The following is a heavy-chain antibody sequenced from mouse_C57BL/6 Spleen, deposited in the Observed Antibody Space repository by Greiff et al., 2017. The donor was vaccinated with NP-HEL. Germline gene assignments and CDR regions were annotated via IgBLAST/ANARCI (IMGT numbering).Heavy chain of an antibody. J-gene: IGHJ4*01. CDR1: GYTFTSYW. CDR3: AREGVPLYAMDY. V-gene: IGHV1-64*01. Sequence: QVQLQQSGAELVKPGASVKLSCKASGYTFTSYWMHWVKQRPGQGLEWIGMIHPNSGSTNYNEKFKSKATLTVDKSSSTAYMQLSSLTSEDSAVYYCAREGVPLYAMDYWGQGTSVTVSS. CDR2: IHPNSGST.